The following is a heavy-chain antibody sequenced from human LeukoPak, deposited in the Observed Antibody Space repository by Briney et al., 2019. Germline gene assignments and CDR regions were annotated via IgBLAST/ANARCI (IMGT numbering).Heavy chain of an antibody. V-gene: IGHV1-24*01. CDR2: FYPEDGET. CDR3: ATDSGVAGLDV. D-gene: IGHD6-13*01. Sequence: GASETVSCQLSRYTLTELSMQWLRQAPGKGLEWTGGFYPEDGETIYAQKFQGRVTMTEDTSTDTAYMELSSLRSEDTAVYYCATDSGVAGLDVWGKGTTVTVS. J-gene: IGHJ6*03. CDR1: RYTLTELS.